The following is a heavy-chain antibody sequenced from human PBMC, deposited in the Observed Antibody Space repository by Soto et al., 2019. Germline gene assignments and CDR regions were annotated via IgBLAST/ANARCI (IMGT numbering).Heavy chain of an antibody. CDR2: INPNSGGT. J-gene: IGHJ6*02. Sequence: ASVKVSCKASGYTFTGYYMHWVRQAPGQGLEWMGWINPNSGGTNYAQKFQGWVTMTRDTSISTAYMELSRLRSDDTAVYYCARDYSAARRGFGGTYYDMDVWGQGTTVTVSS. CDR1: GYTFTGYY. D-gene: IGHD6-6*01. V-gene: IGHV1-2*04. CDR3: ARDYSAARRGFGGTYYDMDV.